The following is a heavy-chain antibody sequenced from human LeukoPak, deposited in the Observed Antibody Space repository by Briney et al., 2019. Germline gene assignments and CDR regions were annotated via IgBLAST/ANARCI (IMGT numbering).Heavy chain of an antibody. D-gene: IGHD3-22*01. J-gene: IGHJ4*02. CDR1: GGSISSYY. Sequence: SETLSLTCTVSGGSISSYYWSWIRQPPGKGLEWIGYIYYSGSTNYKPSLKSRVTISVETSKNQFSLTLRSVTAADTAVYYCARVTGYMIEDYFDYWGQGTLVTVSS. CDR2: IYYSGST. V-gene: IGHV4-59*01. CDR3: ARVTGYMIEDYFDY.